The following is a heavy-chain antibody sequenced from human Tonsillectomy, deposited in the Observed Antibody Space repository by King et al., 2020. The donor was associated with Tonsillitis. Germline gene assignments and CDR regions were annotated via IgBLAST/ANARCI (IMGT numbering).Heavy chain of an antibody. V-gene: IGHV1-69*01. CDR2: IIPISGTT. CDR1: GGTFSSYP. D-gene: IGHD5-18*01. CDR3: ARMRSDAAMVLYYVDY. J-gene: IGHJ4*02. Sequence: QLVQSGAEVKKPGSSVKVSCTASGGTFSSYPITWVRQAPGQGLEWMGGIIPISGTTNSAQKFPGRVTITADESTRTAYMERSSLRSEDTAMYYCARMRSDAAMVLYYVDYGGQGTLVTSSA.